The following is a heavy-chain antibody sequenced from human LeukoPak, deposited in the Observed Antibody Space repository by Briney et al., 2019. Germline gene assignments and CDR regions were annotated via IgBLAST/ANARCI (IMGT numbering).Heavy chain of an antibody. J-gene: IGHJ4*02. CDR3: ARETTVGASHYCDY. CDR1: GYTFNSYS. CDR2: INPSGGST. D-gene: IGHD1-26*01. V-gene: IGHV1-46*02. Sequence: ASVKLSCKASGYTFNSYSMNWVRQAPGQGLEWMGIINPSGGSTNYAHKFQGRVTITRDTSKSTVYLQLSSLRSEDTAVYYCARETTVGASHYCDYWGQGTLVSVSS.